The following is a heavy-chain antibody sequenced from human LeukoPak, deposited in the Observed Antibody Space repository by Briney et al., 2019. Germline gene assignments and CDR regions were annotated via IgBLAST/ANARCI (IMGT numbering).Heavy chain of an antibody. CDR1: GYSFTSCW. V-gene: IGHV5-51*01. CDR3: ARRERYYDSSGYYYDWFDP. Sequence: GESLKISCKGSGYSFTSCWIGWVRQMPGKGLEWMGIIYPGDSDTRYSPSFQGQVTISADKSISTAYLQWSSLKASDTAMYYCARRERYYDSSGYYYDWFDPRGQGTLVTVSS. CDR2: IYPGDSDT. D-gene: IGHD3-22*01. J-gene: IGHJ5*02.